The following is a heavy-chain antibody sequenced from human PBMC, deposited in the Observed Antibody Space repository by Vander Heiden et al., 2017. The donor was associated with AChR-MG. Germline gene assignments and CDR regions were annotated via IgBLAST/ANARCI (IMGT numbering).Heavy chain of an antibody. CDR1: GFTLSNYK. Sequence: EVQLVESGGGLVQPGGSLRLSCAASGFTLSNYKMHWVRQAPGKGLLWVSWITDDGRSTTYADSVKGRFTISRDNAKNTLFLQMNSLRDEDTAVYYCVRGGEPPFHWGQGTLVTVSS. CDR3: VRGGEPPFH. CDR2: ITDDGRST. V-gene: IGHV3-74*01. D-gene: IGHD2-21*01. J-gene: IGHJ4*02.